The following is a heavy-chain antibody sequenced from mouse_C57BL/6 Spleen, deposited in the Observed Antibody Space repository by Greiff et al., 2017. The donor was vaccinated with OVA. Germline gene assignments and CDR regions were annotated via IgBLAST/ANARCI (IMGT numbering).Heavy chain of an antibody. Sequence: QVQLQQPGAELVKPGASVKMSCKASGYTFTSYWITWVKQRPGQGLEWIGDIYPGSGSTNSNEKFKSKATLTVDTSSRTAYMQLSSLTSEDSAVYYGARCGSGLPAMDYWGQGTSVTVSS. J-gene: IGHJ4*01. D-gene: IGHD3-2*02. CDR1: GYTFTSYW. CDR2: IYPGSGST. CDR3: ARCGSGLPAMDY. V-gene: IGHV1-55*01.